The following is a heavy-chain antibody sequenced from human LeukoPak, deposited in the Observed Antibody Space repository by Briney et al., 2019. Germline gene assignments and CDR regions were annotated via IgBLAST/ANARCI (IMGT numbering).Heavy chain of an antibody. Sequence: ASVKVSCKASGGTFSSYAISWVRQAPGQGLEGMGRIIPIFGTANYAQKFQGRVTITTDESTSTAYMELSSLRSEDTAEYYCARDSGYVGYYYYYMDVWGRGTTVTVSS. CDR3: ARDSGYVGYYYYYMDV. CDR1: GGTFSSYA. CDR2: IIPIFGTA. J-gene: IGHJ6*03. D-gene: IGHD5-12*01. V-gene: IGHV1-69*05.